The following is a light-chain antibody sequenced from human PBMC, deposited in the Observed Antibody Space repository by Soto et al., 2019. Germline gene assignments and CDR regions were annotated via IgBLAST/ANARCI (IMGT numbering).Light chain of an antibody. CDR2: AAS. V-gene: IGKV1D-12*01. Sequence: DFQMTQSPSSVSASVGDSVTITCRATQSLTRWLAWYQQKPGQAPKLLIYAASTLHSGVSSRFIGTGSGTDFTLTINNLQPEEVATYYCQKGNSLPPFTFGPGTRVDI. CDR3: QKGNSLPPFT. J-gene: IGKJ3*01. CDR1: QSLTRW.